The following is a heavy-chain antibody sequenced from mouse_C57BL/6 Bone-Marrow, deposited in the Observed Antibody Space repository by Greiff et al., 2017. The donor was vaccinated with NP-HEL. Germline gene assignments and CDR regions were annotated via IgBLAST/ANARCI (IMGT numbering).Heavy chain of an antibody. D-gene: IGHD1-1*01. J-gene: IGHJ1*03. CDR3: ARHYYGSSYPWYFDV. CDR1: GFSLSTFGMC. Sequence: QVTLKESGPGILQPSQTLSLTCSFSGFSLSTFGMCVGWIRQPSGKGLEWLARICWGDDKYSNPALKSWLTISNDSSKNQVFLKIANVDTADTATYYCARHYYGSSYPWYFDVWGTGTTVTVSS. CDR2: ICWGDDK. V-gene: IGHV8-8*01.